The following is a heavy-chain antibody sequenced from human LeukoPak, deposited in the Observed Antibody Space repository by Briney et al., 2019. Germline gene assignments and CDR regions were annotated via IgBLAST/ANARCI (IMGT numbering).Heavy chain of an antibody. J-gene: IGHJ4*02. CDR2: IDSSSSYI. CDR3: AKGNVMGGRGFDY. D-gene: IGHD3-16*01. CDR1: GFTFSDYS. V-gene: IGHV3-21*06. Sequence: GGSLRLSCAASGFTFSDYSMTWVRQAPGKGLEWVSSIDSSSSYIFYADSMKGRFTISRDNAKNSLYLQMDSLRAKDTAMYFCAKGNVMGGRGFDYWGQGTLVTVSS.